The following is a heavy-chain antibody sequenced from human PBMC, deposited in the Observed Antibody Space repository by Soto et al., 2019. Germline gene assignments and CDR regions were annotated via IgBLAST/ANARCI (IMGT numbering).Heavy chain of an antibody. CDR3: ARAYGGYADY. J-gene: IGHJ4*02. D-gene: IGHD5-12*01. CDR2: IYYSGST. CDR1: GGSIRSYY. Sequence: PSATLSLTCTVSGGSIRSYYWSWIRQPPGKGLEWIGYIYYSGSTNYNPSLKSRVTISVDTSKNQFSLKLSSVTAADTAVYYCARAYGGYADYWGQGALVTVS. V-gene: IGHV4-59*01.